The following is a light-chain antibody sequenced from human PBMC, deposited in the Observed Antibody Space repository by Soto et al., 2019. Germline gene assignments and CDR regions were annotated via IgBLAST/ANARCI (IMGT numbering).Light chain of an antibody. CDR1: QSVGSY. Sequence: PGERATLSCRASQSVGSYLAWYQQKPGQAPRLLIYDASTRATGIPARFSGSGSGTDFTLTISSLETEDFAVYYCQQRSNWPPLLTFGGGTKVEIK. V-gene: IGKV3-11*01. J-gene: IGKJ4*01. CDR2: DAS. CDR3: QQRSNWPPLLT.